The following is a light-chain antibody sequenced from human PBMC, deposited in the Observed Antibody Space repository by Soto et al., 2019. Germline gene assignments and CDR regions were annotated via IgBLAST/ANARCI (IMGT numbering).Light chain of an antibody. CDR2: GAS. CDR1: QRVSSRN. J-gene: IGKJ2*01. V-gene: IGKV3-20*01. CDR3: QQYSDLPYT. Sequence: EIVLTQSPGTLSLSPRERATLSCRASQRVSSRNLAWYQQKPGQPPRLLIYGASSRATGIPDRFSGSGSVTDFPLTINRLEPDDFAVYYCQQYSDLPYTFGQGTKLEV.